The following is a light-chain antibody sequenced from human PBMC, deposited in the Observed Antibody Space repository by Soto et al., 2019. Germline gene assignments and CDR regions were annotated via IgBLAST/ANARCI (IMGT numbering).Light chain of an antibody. Sequence: DIQMTQSPSTLSASVGERVTITCRARQSVSNWLAWYQQKPGKAPKVLIYDVSSLESGVPSRFSGSGSGTEFILTISRLQPDDFATYYCQQYESYSWTFGQGTKVEMK. CDR3: QQYESYSWT. CDR2: DVS. CDR1: QSVSNW. J-gene: IGKJ1*01. V-gene: IGKV1-5*01.